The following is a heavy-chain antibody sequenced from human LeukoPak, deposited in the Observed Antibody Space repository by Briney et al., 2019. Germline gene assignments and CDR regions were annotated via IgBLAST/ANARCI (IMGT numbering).Heavy chain of an antibody. D-gene: IGHD2-21*01. V-gene: IGHV4-34*01. J-gene: IGHJ3*02. Sequence: SETLSLTCAVYGGSFSGYYWSWIRQPPGKGLEWIGEINHSGSTNYNPSLKSRVTISVDTSKNQFSLQLNSVTPEDTAVYYCARDFPRAPSFLCAFDIWGQGTMVTVSS. CDR1: GGSFSGYY. CDR2: INHSGST. CDR3: ARDFPRAPSFLCAFDI.